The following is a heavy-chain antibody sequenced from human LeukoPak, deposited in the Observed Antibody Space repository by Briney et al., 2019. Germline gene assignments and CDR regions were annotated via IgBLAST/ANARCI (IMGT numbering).Heavy chain of an antibody. CDR3: GYYDSLG. D-gene: IGHD3-22*01. CDR1: GFIVSSNC. V-gene: IGHV3-53*01. CDR2: IYSGGST. Sequence: GGSLRLSCVASGFIVSSNCMSWVRQAPGKGLEWVSFIYSGGSTYYADSVKGRFTISRDNSKNTLYLQMNSLRAEDTAVYYCGYYDSLGWGQGTLVTVSS. J-gene: IGHJ4*02.